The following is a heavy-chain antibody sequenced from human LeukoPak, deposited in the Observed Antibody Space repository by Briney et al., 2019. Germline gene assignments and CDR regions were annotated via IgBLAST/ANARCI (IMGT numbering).Heavy chain of an antibody. J-gene: IGHJ4*02. V-gene: IGHV3-21*01. Sequence: GGSLRLSCAASGFTFSNYAMNWVRQAPGKGLEWVSSISSSSSYIYYADSVKGRFTISRDNAKNSLYLQMNSLRAEDTAVYYCARNGLYGSGSYYSGYWGQGTLVTVSS. CDR2: ISSSSSYI. D-gene: IGHD3-10*01. CDR1: GFTFSNYA. CDR3: ARNGLYGSGSYYSGY.